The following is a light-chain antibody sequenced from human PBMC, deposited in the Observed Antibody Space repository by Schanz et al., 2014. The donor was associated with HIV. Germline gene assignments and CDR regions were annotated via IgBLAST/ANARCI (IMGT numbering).Light chain of an antibody. V-gene: IGLV1-44*01. CDR1: SSNIGSNT. CDR2: ANN. Sequence: QSVLTQPPSASGTPGQRVTISCSGSSSNIGSNTVNWYQHLPGTAPKLLIYANNLRPSGVPDRFSGSKSGTSASLAISGLQSEDEADYYCATWDDSLNVWLFGGGTKLTVL. CDR3: ATWDDSLNVWL. J-gene: IGLJ3*02.